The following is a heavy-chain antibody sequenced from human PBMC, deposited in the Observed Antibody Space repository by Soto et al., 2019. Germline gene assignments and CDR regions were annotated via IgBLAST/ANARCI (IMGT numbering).Heavy chain of an antibody. CDR1: GFTFSSYE. CDR3: ARGVAGTGGNWFVP. V-gene: IGHV3-48*03. D-gene: IGHD6-19*01. CDR2: ISSSGSTI. J-gene: IGHJ5*02. Sequence: EVQLVESGGGLGQPGGSLRLSCAASGFTFSSYEMNWVRQAPGKGLEWVSYISSSGSTIYYADSVKGRFTISRDNAKNSLYLQMNSMRAEDTAVYYCARGVAGTGGNWFVPWGQGTLVTVSS.